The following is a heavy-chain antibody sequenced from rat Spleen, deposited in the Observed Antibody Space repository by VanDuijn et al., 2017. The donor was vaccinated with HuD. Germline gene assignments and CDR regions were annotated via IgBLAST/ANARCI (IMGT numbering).Heavy chain of an antibody. CDR1: GFTFSDYG. Sequence: EVQLEESGGGLVQPGRSLKLSCAASGFTFSDYGMAWVRQAPTRGLEWVATISFDGTSTYYRDSVRGRFTISRDDAKSTLSLQMDSLRSEDTATYYCARHPDYSNYFDYWGQGVMVTVSS. V-gene: IGHV5-29*01. CDR2: ISFDGTST. D-gene: IGHD1-1*01. J-gene: IGHJ2*01. CDR3: ARHPDYSNYFDY.